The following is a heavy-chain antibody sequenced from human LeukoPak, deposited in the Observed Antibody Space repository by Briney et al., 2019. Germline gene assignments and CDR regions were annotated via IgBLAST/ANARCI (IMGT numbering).Heavy chain of an antibody. Sequence: SETLSLTCTVSGYSISSGYYWGWIRQPPGKGLEWIGSIYYSGSTYYNPSLKSRVTISVDTSKNQFSLKLSSVTAADTAVYYCARGDYGSGSHFDYWGQGTLVTVSS. J-gene: IGHJ4*02. CDR3: ARGDYGSGSHFDY. V-gene: IGHV4-38-2*02. D-gene: IGHD3-10*01. CDR1: GYSISSGYY. CDR2: IYYSGST.